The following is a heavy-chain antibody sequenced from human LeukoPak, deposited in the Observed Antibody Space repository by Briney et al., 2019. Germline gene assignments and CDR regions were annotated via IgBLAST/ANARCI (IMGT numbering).Heavy chain of an antibody. CDR3: ARDRVVVPAAMRAAYFDY. CDR1: GGTFSSYA. V-gene: IGHV1-69*13. J-gene: IGHJ4*02. Sequence: SVKVSCKASGGTFSSYAISWARQAPGQGLEWMGGIIPIFGTANYAQKFQGRVTITADESTSTAYMELSSLRSEDTAVYYCARDRVVVPAAMRAAYFDYWGQGTLVTVSS. CDR2: IIPIFGTA. D-gene: IGHD2-2*01.